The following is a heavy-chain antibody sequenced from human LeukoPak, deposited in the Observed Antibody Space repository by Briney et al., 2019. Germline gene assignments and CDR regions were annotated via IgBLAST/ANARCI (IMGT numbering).Heavy chain of an antibody. CDR1: GYTFSDYY. D-gene: IGHD5-24*01. CDR2: INPKSGAT. J-gene: IGHJ4*02. V-gene: IGHV1-2*02. Sequence: ASVKVSCKASGYTFSDYYMHWVRQAPGQGLEWMGWINPKSGATNSAQKFQGRVTMTRDASISTVYMELSRLTSDDTAVYYCAREKHDSELPDYWGQGTLVTVSS. CDR3: AREKHDSELPDY.